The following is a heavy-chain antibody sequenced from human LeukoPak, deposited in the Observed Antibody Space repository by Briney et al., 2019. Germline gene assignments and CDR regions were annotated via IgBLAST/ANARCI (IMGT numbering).Heavy chain of an antibody. D-gene: IGHD7-27*01. CDR2: IYYSGST. CDR3: ARDLTGDQFFDP. V-gene: IGHV4-31*01. CDR1: GGSISNDGYY. Sequence: SQTLSLTCIVSGGSISNDGYYWSWIRQHPGKGLEWLGYIYYSGSTYYNPSLKSPVTLSVDTSKSQFSLRLSSVTAADTAVYYCARDLTGDQFFDPWGQGTLVTVSS. J-gene: IGHJ5*02.